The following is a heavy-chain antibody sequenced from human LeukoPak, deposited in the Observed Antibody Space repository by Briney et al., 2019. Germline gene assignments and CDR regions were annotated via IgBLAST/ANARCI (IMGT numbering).Heavy chain of an antibody. Sequence: GGSLRLSCAASGFTFSNNAMSWVRQAPGEGLEWVSYISTGSSTKYYADSVKGRSTISRDNAKNLLYLQMNSLRAEDTAVYYCARGPPLFDPWGQGTLVTVSS. CDR3: ARGPPLFDP. CDR2: ISTGSSTK. V-gene: IGHV3-48*01. CDR1: GFTFSNNA. J-gene: IGHJ5*02.